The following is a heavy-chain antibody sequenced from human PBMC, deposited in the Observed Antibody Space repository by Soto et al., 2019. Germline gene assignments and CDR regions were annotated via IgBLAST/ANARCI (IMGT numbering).Heavy chain of an antibody. J-gene: IGHJ6*02. CDR2: MNPNSGNT. V-gene: IGHV1-8*01. Sequence: ASVKVSCKASGYTFTSYDINWVRQSTGQGLEWMGWMNPNSGNTGYAQKFQGRVTMTRNTSISTAYMELSSLRSEDTAVYYCARDLTPRGTLDYYGMDVWGQGTTVTVSS. CDR3: ARDLTPRGTLDYYGMDV. CDR1: GYTFTSYD. D-gene: IGHD3-16*01.